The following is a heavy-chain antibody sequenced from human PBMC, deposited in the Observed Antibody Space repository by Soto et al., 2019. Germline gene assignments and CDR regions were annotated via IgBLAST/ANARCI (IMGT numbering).Heavy chain of an antibody. CDR3: ATVFVADTAMSFDY. CDR1: GFTFNTYA. V-gene: IGHV3-23*01. CDR2: ISASGGST. J-gene: IGHJ4*02. Sequence: EVQLLESGGGLVQPGGSLRLSCAASGFTFNTYAMSWVRQAPGKGLEWVSTISASGGSTYYADSVKGRFTISRDNSKNALYLQMSSLRAEDTAVYYCATVFVADTAMSFDYWGQGTLVTVSS. D-gene: IGHD5-18*01.